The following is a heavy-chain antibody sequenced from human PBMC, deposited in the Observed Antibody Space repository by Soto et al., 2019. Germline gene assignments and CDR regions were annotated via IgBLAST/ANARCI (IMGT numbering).Heavy chain of an antibody. CDR1: GGSISSSSYY. D-gene: IGHD3-9*01. CDR2: IYYSGST. J-gene: IGHJ4*02. Sequence: SETLSLTCTVYGGSISSSSYYWGWIRQPPGKGLEWIGSIYYSGSTYYNPSLKSRVTISVDTSKNQFSLKLSSVTAADTAVYYCARLVHDILTGYYYFDYWGQGTLVTVSS. V-gene: IGHV4-39*01. CDR3: ARLVHDILTGYYYFDY.